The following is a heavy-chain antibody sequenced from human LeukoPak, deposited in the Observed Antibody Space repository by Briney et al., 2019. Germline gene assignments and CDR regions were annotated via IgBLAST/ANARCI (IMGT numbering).Heavy chain of an antibody. CDR3: AKGASSTALVPLYY. J-gene: IGHJ4*02. V-gene: IGHV3-23*01. Sequence: PGGSLTLSCAGSGFTFSTYAMTWVRQAPGKGLEWVSAISNSGDTTYYADSVKGRFSISRDSSKNTLFLQMNSLRAEDTAVYYCAKGASSTALVPLYYWGQGTLVTVSS. CDR2: ISNSGDTT. CDR1: GFTFSTYA. D-gene: IGHD6-13*01.